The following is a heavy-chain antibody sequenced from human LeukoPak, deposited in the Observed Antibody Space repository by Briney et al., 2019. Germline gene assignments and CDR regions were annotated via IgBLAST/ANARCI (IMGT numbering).Heavy chain of an antibody. CDR2: MNPNSGNT. Sequence: ASVKVSCKASGYTFTSYDINWVRQATGQGLEWMGWMNPNSGNTGYAQKFQGRVTITRNTSISTAYMELSSLRSEDTAVYYCAREIDVVVPADTDYWGQGTLVTVSS. CDR1: GYTFTSYD. V-gene: IGHV1-8*03. J-gene: IGHJ4*02. CDR3: AREIDVVVPADTDY. D-gene: IGHD2-2*01.